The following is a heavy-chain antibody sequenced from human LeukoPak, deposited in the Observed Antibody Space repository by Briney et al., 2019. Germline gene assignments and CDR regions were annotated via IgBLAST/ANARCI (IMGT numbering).Heavy chain of an antibody. CDR3: ARDRITMIAPTTYYYGMDV. Sequence: SQTLSLTCTVSGGSISSYYWSWIRRPPGKGLEWIGYIYYSGSTNYNPSLKSRVTISVDTSKNQFSLKLSSVTAADTAVYYCARDRITMIAPTTYYYGMDVWGQGTTVTVSS. CDR2: IYYSGST. J-gene: IGHJ6*02. CDR1: GGSISSYY. D-gene: IGHD3-22*01. V-gene: IGHV4-59*01.